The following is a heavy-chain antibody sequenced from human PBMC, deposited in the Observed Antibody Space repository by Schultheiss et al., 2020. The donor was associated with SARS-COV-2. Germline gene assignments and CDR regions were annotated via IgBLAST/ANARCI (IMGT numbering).Heavy chain of an antibody. D-gene: IGHD4-23*01. CDR1: GGSFSGYY. CDR3: ATTTVVTPRNWYFDL. CDR2: INHSGST. V-gene: IGHV4-34*01. Sequence: SQTLSLTCAVYGGSFSGYYWSWIRQPPGKGLEWIGEINHSGSTNYNPSLKSRVTISVDTSKNQFSLKLSSVTAADTAVYYCATTTVVTPRNWYFDLWGRGTLVTVSS. J-gene: IGHJ2*01.